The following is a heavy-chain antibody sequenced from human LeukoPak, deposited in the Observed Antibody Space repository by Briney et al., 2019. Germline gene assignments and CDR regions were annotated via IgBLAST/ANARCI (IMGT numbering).Heavy chain of an antibody. CDR1: GFTFSRYS. D-gene: IGHD6-13*01. CDR2: ISSSSSSI. CDR3: AKPMGQQLAFPFDY. V-gene: IGHV3-48*01. Sequence: GRSLRLSCAASGFTFSRYSMNWVRQAPGKGLEWVSYISSSSSSIFYADSVQGRFTISRDNFKNTVYLQMNSLRAEDTAVYYCAKPMGQQLAFPFDYWGQGTLVTVSS. J-gene: IGHJ4*02.